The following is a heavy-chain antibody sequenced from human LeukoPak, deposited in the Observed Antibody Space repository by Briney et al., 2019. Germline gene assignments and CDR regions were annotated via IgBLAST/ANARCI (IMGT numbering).Heavy chain of an antibody. J-gene: IGHJ4*02. CDR3: ARDPHSIVGATGYFDY. V-gene: IGHV6-1*01. Sequence: SQTLSLTCAISGDSVSSNSAAWNWIRQSPSRGLEWLGRTYYRSKWYNDYAVSVKSRITINPDTSKNQFSLQLNSVTPEDTAVYYCARDPHSIVGATGYFDYWGQGTLVTVSS. D-gene: IGHD1-26*01. CDR1: GDSVSSNSAA. CDR2: TYYRSKWYN.